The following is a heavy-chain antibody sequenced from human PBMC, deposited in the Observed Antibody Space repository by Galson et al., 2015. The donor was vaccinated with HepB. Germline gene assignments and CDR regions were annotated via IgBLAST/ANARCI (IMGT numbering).Heavy chain of an antibody. V-gene: IGHV1-69*13. CDR3: ARDQGCSSTSCYYYYYMDV. CDR1: GGTFSSYA. D-gene: IGHD2-2*01. Sequence: VKVSCKASGGTFSSYAISWVRQAPGQGLEWMGGIIPIFGTANYAQKFQGRVTITADESTSTAYMELSSLRSEDTAVYYCARDQGCSSTSCYYYYYMDVWGKGTTVTVSS. CDR2: IIPIFGTA. J-gene: IGHJ6*03.